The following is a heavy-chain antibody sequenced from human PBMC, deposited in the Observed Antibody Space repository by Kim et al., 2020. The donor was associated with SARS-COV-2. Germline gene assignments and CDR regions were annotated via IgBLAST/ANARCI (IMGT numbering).Heavy chain of an antibody. V-gene: IGHV4-4*07. CDR3: ARVAARRYYYDMDV. D-gene: IGHD6-6*01. Sequence: NPSPTSRVPMSEDTTKNQFSRKLSSVTAADTAVYYCARVAARRYYYDMDVWGKGTTVTVSS. J-gene: IGHJ6*03.